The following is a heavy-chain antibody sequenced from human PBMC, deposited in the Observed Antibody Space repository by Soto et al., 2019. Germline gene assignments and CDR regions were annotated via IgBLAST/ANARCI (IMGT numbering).Heavy chain of an antibody. V-gene: IGHV3-30*18. Sequence: QVQLVESGGGVVQPGRSLRLSCAASGFTFSSYGMHWVRQAPGKGLERVVVISYDGSNKYYAYSVKGRFTISRDNSKNTRYLQMNSLRADDTAVYYCAKPGDGKYSSSWSYWYFDLWGRGTLFTVSS. CDR3: AKPGDGKYSSSWSYWYFDL. J-gene: IGHJ2*01. CDR1: GFTFSSYG. CDR2: ISYDGSNK. D-gene: IGHD6-13*01.